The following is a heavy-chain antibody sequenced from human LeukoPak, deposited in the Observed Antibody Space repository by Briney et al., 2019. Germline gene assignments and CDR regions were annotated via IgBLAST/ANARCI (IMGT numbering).Heavy chain of an antibody. CDR1: GFTVSSNY. CDR3: ARYSSSWYSPFDY. Sequence: PGGSLRLSCAASGFTVSSNYMSWVRQAPGKGLEWVSVIYSGGSTYYADSVKGRFTISRDNSKNTLYLQMNNLRAEDTAVYYCARYSSSWYSPFDYWGQGTLVIVSS. D-gene: IGHD6-13*01. V-gene: IGHV3-53*01. J-gene: IGHJ4*02. CDR2: IYSGGST.